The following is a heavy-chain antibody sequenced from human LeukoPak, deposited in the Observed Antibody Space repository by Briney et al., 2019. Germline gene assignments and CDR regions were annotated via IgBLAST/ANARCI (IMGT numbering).Heavy chain of an antibody. D-gene: IGHD2-15*01. V-gene: IGHV4-38-2*01. CDR2: IYHSGST. J-gene: IGHJ5*02. Sequence: PSETLSLTCAVSGYSISSGYYWGWIRQPPGKGLEWIGSIYHSGSTYYNPSLKSRVTISIDTSKNQFSLKLSSVTAADTAVYYCARDTVDSNLFDPWGQGTLVTVSS. CDR3: ARDTVDSNLFDP. CDR1: GYSISSGYY.